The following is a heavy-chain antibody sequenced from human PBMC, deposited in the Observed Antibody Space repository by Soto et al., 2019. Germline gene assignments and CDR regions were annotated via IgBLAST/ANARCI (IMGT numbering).Heavy chain of an antibody. CDR1: GYTLTDYY. J-gene: IGHJ6*02. D-gene: IGHD3-10*01. Sequence: GASVKVSCKASGYTLTDYYIHWVRQAPGQGLEWMGWINPNSGASKCAQKFQGWVTMTRDTSISTAHMELSRLKSDDTAMYYCARGYYGAGDSIYYGLDVWG. V-gene: IGHV1-2*04. CDR2: INPNSGAS. CDR3: ARGYYGAGDSIYYGLDV.